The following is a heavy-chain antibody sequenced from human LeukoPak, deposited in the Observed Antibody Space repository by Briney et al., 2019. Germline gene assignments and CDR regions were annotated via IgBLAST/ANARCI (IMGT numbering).Heavy chain of an antibody. V-gene: IGHV3-11*04. Sequence: GGSLRLSCAASGFSFRNYWMHWVRQAPGKGLEWVSYISSSGSTIYYADSVKGRFTISRDNAKNSLYLQMNSLRAEDTAVYYCAKDSPFGGNWGQGTLVTVSS. CDR2: ISSSGSTI. CDR3: AKDSPFGGN. J-gene: IGHJ4*02. D-gene: IGHD1-26*01. CDR1: GFSFRNYW.